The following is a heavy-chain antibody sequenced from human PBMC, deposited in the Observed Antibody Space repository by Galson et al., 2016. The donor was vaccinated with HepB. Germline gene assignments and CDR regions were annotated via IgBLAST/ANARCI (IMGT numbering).Heavy chain of an antibody. CDR2: IYWDDDK. Sequence: PALVKPTQTLTLTCTFSGFSLSTTSVGVGWIRQSPGKALEGLALIYWDDDKRYNPSLKTRLTVMKDTSKNQVVFTMTNMDPVDTATYYCAHSVACGEVHFYYWGQGIQVAVSS. CDR3: AHSVACGEVHFYY. J-gene: IGHJ4*02. CDR1: GFSLSTTSVG. V-gene: IGHV2-5*02. D-gene: IGHD4-17*01.